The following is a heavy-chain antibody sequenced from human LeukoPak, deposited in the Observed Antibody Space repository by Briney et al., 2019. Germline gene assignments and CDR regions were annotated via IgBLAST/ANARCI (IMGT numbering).Heavy chain of an antibody. D-gene: IGHD2-15*01. CDR1: GFTFSSYA. CDR2: ISYDGSNK. CDR3: ASSPILYCSGGSCLLYFDY. Sequence: GRSLRLSCAASGFTFSSYAMHWVRQAPGKGLEWVAVISYDGSNKYYADSVKGRFTISRDNSKNTLYLQMNSLRAEDTAVYYCASSPILYCSGGSCLLYFDYWGQGTLVTVSS. J-gene: IGHJ4*02. V-gene: IGHV3-30-3*01.